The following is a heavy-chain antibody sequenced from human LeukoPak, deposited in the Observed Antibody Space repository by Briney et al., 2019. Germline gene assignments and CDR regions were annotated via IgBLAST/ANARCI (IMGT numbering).Heavy chain of an antibody. CDR3: ARGVYYYGSGSQRKIYFDY. V-gene: IGHV4-34*01. CDR2: INHSGST. J-gene: IGHJ4*02. D-gene: IGHD3-10*01. Sequence: PSETLSLTCAVYGGSFSGYYWSWIRQPPGKGLEWIGEINHSGSTNYNPSLKSRVTISVDTSKNQFSLKLSSATAADTAVYYCARGVYYYGSGSQRKIYFDYWGQGTLVTVSS. CDR1: GGSFSGYY.